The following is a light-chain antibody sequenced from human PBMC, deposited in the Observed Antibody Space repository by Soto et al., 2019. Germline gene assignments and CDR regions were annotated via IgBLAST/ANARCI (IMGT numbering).Light chain of an antibody. CDR1: QSLSSR. V-gene: IGKV1-39*01. J-gene: IGKJ2*01. CDR3: QQSFSPPYT. CDR2: ETS. Sequence: DIQMTQSPSSLSASAGDRATITCRASQSLSSRLTWYQQKPGEAPKLLIYETSSLHSGVPARFSGSGSETDFTLTINSLQPEDFATYYCQQSFSPPYTFGQGTKLEI.